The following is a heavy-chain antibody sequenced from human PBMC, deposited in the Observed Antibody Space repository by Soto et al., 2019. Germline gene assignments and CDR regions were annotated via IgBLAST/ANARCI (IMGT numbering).Heavy chain of an antibody. J-gene: IGHJ5*02. V-gene: IGHV5-51*01. D-gene: IGHD3-22*01. Sequence: ETLSLSCRTSGYKFTSSWIAWVRQMPGKGLEWMSIIFPSDSDTRYSPSLQGQVTISADRSTSTVFLQWASLKASDTAVYFCARKDKSGYFNWFDPRGQGTLVTVSS. CDR2: IFPSDSDT. CDR3: ARKDKSGYFNWFDP. CDR1: GYKFTSSW.